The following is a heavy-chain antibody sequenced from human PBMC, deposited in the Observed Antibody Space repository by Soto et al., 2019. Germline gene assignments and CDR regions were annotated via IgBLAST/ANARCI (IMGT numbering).Heavy chain of an antibody. CDR2: IYYSGST. Sequence: PSETLSLTCTVSGGSISSGGYYWSWIRQHPGKGLEWIGYIYYSGSTYYNPSLKSRVTISVDTSKNQFSLKLSSVTAADTAVYYCAREGNPTTVTTFYWFDPWGQGTLVTVSS. CDR1: GGSISSGGYY. D-gene: IGHD4-4*01. J-gene: IGHJ5*02. CDR3: AREGNPTTVTTFYWFDP. V-gene: IGHV4-31*03.